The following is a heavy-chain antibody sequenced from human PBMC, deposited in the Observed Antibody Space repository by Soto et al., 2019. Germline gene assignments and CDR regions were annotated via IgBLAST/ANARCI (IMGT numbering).Heavy chain of an antibody. V-gene: IGHV4-30-4*01. Sequence: SETLSLTCTVSGGSISSGDYYWSWIRQPPGKGLEWIGYIYYSGSTYYNPSLKSRVTISVDTSKNRFSLKLSSVTAADTAVYYCAREPTLYGDHRYFDLWGRGTLVTVSS. D-gene: IGHD4-17*01. CDR1: GGSISSGDYY. J-gene: IGHJ2*01. CDR2: IYYSGST. CDR3: AREPTLYGDHRYFDL.